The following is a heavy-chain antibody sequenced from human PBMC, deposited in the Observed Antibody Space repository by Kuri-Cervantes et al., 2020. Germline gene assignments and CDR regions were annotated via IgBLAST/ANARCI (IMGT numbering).Heavy chain of an antibody. Sequence: ASVKVSCKASGYTFTSYGISWVRQAPGQGLEWMGWISAYNGNTNYAQKLQGRVTMTTDTSTSTAYMELRSLRSDDTAVYYCARDLRDIVVVVAATPEDGMDVWGQGNTVTVSS. V-gene: IGHV1-18*01. CDR3: ARDLRDIVVVVAATPEDGMDV. D-gene: IGHD2-15*01. CDR2: ISAYNGNT. J-gene: IGHJ6*02. CDR1: GYTFTSYG.